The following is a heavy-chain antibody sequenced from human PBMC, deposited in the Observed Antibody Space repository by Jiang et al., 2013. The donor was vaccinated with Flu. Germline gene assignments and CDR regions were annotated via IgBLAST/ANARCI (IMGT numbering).Heavy chain of an antibody. V-gene: IGHV1-8*01. CDR2: INPNSGET. J-gene: IGHJ4*02. Sequence: SGAEVRKPGASVKVSCQASGYTFSNYNINWVRQATGQGLEWMGWINPNSGETASVEKFQGRLTMTTNTSISTVYMELSSLRFEDTAIYYCARVHPPAPWGQGTLVSVSS. D-gene: IGHD1-14*01. CDR3: ARVHPPAP. CDR1: GYTFSNYN.